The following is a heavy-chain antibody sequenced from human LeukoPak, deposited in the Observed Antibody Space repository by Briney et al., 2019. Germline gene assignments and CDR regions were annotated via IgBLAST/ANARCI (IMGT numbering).Heavy chain of an antibody. V-gene: IGHV4-39*01. CDR1: GGSISSSSYY. CDR3: ARIMAYYYDSSAYHKMYYFDY. D-gene: IGHD3-22*01. CDR2: IYYSGST. Sequence: PSETLSPTCAVSGGSISSSSYYWGWMRQPPGKGREWNGSIYYSGSTYYNPSLKSLLTISVDTSKNQFTLKLSSVNAADTAVYYCARIMAYYYDSSAYHKMYYFDYWGQGTLVTVSS. J-gene: IGHJ4*02.